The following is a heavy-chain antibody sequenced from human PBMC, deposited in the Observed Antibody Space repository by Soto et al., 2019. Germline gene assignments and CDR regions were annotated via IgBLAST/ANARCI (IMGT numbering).Heavy chain of an antibody. J-gene: IGHJ4*02. Sequence: PSETLSLTCAVYGGSFSGYYWSWIRQPPGKGLEWIGEINHSGSTNYNPSLKSRVTISVDTSKNQFSLKLSSVTAADTAVYYCARGRRATEYGSGSYYVYFDYWGQGTLVTVSS. V-gene: IGHV4-34*01. CDR2: INHSGST. CDR3: ARGRRATEYGSGSYYVYFDY. D-gene: IGHD3-10*01. CDR1: GGSFSGYY.